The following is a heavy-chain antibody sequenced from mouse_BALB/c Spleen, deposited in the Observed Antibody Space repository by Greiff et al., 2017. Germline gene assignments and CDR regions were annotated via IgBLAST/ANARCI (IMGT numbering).Heavy chain of an antibody. CDR2: ISSGGSYT. CDR3: ARDDHTMITTD. J-gene: IGHJ3*01. CDR1: GFTFSSYA. D-gene: IGHD2-4*01. V-gene: IGHV5-9-4*01. Sequence: EVLLVESGGGLVKPGGSLKLSCAASGFTFSSYAMSWVRQSPEKRLEWVAEISSGGSYTYYPDTVTGRFTISRDTAKNTLYLEMSSLRSEDTAMYYCARDDHTMITTDWGQGTLVTVSA.